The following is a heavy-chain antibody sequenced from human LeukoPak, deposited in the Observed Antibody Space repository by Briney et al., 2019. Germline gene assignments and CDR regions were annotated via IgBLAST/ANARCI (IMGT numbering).Heavy chain of an antibody. Sequence: GGSLRLSCAASGFTFSSYGMHWVRQAPGKGLEWVAVISFDGSNKYYADSVKGRFTISRDNSKNTLYLQMNSLRAEDTAVYYCAKAEAVAGRLPDYWGQGTLVTVSS. CDR1: GFTFSSYG. V-gene: IGHV3-30*18. D-gene: IGHD6-19*01. J-gene: IGHJ4*02. CDR3: AKAEAVAGRLPDY. CDR2: ISFDGSNK.